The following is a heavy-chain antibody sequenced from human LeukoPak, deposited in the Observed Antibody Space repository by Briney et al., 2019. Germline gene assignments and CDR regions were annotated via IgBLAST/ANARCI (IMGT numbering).Heavy chain of an antibody. CDR3: ATLDSYYDNSGRPLVPD. D-gene: IGHD3-22*01. Sequence: ASVKVPCKVSGYTLTDFSMHWVRQAPGKGLEWMGGFNREDDEPIYAPHFQGRVTVTEDTSTDTAYMELSSLSSEDTAVYYCATLDSYYDNSGRPLVPDWGQGTLVTVSS. J-gene: IGHJ4*02. CDR1: GYTLTDFS. V-gene: IGHV1-24*01. CDR2: FNREDDEP.